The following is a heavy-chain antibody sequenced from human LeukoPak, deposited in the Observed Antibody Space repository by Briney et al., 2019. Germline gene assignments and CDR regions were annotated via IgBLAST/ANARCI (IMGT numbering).Heavy chain of an antibody. CDR3: ARAGCSSTSCYDWFDP. V-gene: IGHV1-8*01. D-gene: IGHD2-2*01. J-gene: IGHJ5*02. Sequence: ASVKVSCKASGYTFTSYDINWVRQATGQGLEWMGWMNPNSGNTGYAQKFQGRVTMTRNTSISTAYMELSSLRSEDTAVYYCARAGCSSTSCYDWFDPWGQGTLVTVSS. CDR1: GYTFTSYD. CDR2: MNPNSGNT.